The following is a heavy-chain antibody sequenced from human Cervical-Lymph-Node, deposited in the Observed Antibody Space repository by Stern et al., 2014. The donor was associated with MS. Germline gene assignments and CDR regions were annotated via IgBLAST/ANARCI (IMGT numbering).Heavy chain of an antibody. J-gene: IGHJ4*02. CDR2: IIPILGIA. CDR1: GGTFSSFA. V-gene: IGHV1-69*09. CDR3: ETGITMIRGVEIHDY. D-gene: IGHD3-10*01. Sequence: VQLVESGAEVKKPGSSVKVSCKASGGTFSSFAISWVRQAPGQGLEWMGRIIPILGIAKYAQKFQGRVTIIADKSTSTVYMELSSLRSEDTAVYYCETGITMIRGVEIHDYGGRGTLVTVS.